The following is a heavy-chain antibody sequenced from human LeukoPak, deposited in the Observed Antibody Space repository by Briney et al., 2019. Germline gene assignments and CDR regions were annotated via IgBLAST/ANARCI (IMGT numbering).Heavy chain of an antibody. J-gene: IGHJ3*02. CDR1: SFTFSSYN. CDR2: ISSSGSYI. Sequence: GGSLRLSCAASSFTFSSYNMNWVRQAPGKGLEWVSSISSSGSYIYYRDSVKGRFTISRDNAENSLYLEMNSLRVDDTAIYYCARNAFDMWGQGTMVTVSS. V-gene: IGHV3-21*01. CDR3: ARNAFDM.